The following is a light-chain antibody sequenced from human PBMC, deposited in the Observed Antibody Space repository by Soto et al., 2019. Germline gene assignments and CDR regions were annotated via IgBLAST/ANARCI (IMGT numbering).Light chain of an antibody. CDR3: QQYNTYPLT. Sequence: DIQMTQSPSTLSASVGDSVTITCRASQSISPWLAWYQQKPGKAPTLLIYKASSLEGGVPSRFSGSGSGTEFNLTISSLQPDDFATYYCQQYNTYPLTFGGGTTVEIK. V-gene: IGKV1-5*03. CDR1: QSISPW. J-gene: IGKJ4*01. CDR2: KAS.